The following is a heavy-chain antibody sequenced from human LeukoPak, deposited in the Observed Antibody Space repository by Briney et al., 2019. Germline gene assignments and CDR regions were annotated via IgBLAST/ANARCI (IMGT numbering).Heavy chain of an antibody. CDR1: GGSFSGYY. J-gene: IGHJ4*02. Sequence: SETLSLTCAVDGGSFSGYYWSWIRQPPGKGLEWIGEINHSGSTNYNPSLKSRVTISVDTSKNQFSLKLSSVTAADTAVYYCARVPEWDFWSGYYPDYWGQGTLVTVSS. D-gene: IGHD3-3*01. CDR2: INHSGST. V-gene: IGHV4-34*01. CDR3: ARVPEWDFWSGYYPDY.